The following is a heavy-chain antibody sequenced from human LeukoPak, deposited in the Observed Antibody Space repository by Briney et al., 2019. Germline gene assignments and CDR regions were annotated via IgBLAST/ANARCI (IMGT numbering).Heavy chain of an antibody. D-gene: IGHD1-14*01. CDR3: SRSNPNRNALDL. V-gene: IGHV3-7*01. Sequence: GGSLRLSCAASGFTLNSYLMSWVRQAPGRGLEWVANIKKDGSEESYLDSVKGRFTVSRDNAKNSLFLQMNSLRGEDTAVYYCSRSNPNRNALDLWGQGTMVTISS. CDR1: GFTLNSYL. CDR2: IKKDGSEE. J-gene: IGHJ3*01.